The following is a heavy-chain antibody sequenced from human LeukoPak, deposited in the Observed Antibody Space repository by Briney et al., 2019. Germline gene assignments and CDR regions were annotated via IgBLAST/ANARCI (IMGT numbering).Heavy chain of an antibody. CDR2: ISSSGSTI. CDR3: ARDRGADSSGWYNWFDP. V-gene: IGHV3-48*04. CDR1: GFTFSSYS. D-gene: IGHD3-22*01. Sequence: GGSLRLSCAASGFTFSSYSMNWVRQAPGKGLGWVSYISSSGSTIYYADSVKGRFTISRDNAKNSLYLQMNSLRAEDTAVYYCARDRGADSSGWYNWFDPWGQGTLVIVSP. J-gene: IGHJ5*02.